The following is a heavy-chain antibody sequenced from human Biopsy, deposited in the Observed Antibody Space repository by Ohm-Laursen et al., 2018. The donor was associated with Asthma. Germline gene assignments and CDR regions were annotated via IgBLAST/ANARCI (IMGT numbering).Heavy chain of an antibody. CDR1: GFIFGDFE. CDR3: AAGPYDGTLTGHQYFEY. Sequence: SLRLSCAAFGFIFGDFEMHWVRQAPGKGLEWVAGISIEGRKTIDAEAVRGRFSISRDNLSKTLFLQMTSLTLEDTAVYYCAAGPYDGTLTGHQYFEYWGRGSIITVSS. CDR2: ISIEGRKT. V-gene: IGHV3-30*04. J-gene: IGHJ4*02. D-gene: IGHD3-9*01.